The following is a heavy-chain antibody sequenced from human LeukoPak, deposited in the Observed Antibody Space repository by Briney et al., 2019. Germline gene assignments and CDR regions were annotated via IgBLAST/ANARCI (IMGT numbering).Heavy chain of an antibody. CDR2: INPNSGGT. Sequence: ASVKVSCKASGYTFTGYYMHWVRQAPGQGLGWMGWINPNSGGTNYAQKFQGRVTMTRDTSISTAYMELSRLRSDDTAVYYCAREFVSRVFFSSGGPLDAFDIWGQGTMVTVSS. D-gene: IGHD6-19*01. CDR3: AREFVSRVFFSSGGPLDAFDI. CDR1: GYTFTGYY. J-gene: IGHJ3*02. V-gene: IGHV1-2*02.